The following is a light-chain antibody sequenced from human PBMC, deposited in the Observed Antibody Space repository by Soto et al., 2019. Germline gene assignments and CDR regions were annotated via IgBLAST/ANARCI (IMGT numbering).Light chain of an antibody. CDR1: SSDVGGYNF. CDR3: SSYTGSGTLI. CDR2: EVT. V-gene: IGLV2-14*01. Sequence: QSVLTQPASVSGSPGQSITISCTGTSSDVGGYNFVSWYQQQPGKAPKLMVYEVTNRPSGVSYRFSGSKSGNTASLTISGLQAEDEADYFCSSYTGSGTLIFGGGTKLT. J-gene: IGLJ2*01.